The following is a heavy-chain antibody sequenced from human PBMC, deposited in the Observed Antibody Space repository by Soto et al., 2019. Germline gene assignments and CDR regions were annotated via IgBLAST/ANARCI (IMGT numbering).Heavy chain of an antibody. J-gene: IGHJ6*02. CDR2: IIPIFGTA. V-gene: IGHV1-69*01. D-gene: IGHD3-10*01. CDR3: EIKYGSGSPGGNYYYDYGKDV. Sequence: QVQLVQSGAEVKKPGSSVKVSCKASGGTFSSYAISWVRQAPGQGREWVGGIIPIFGTAKYAQKFQGRVTITADESTSTAYMERSSVRSEETGVYYGEIKYGSGSPGGNYYYDYGKDVWGQGNTVTVSS. CDR1: GGTFSSYA.